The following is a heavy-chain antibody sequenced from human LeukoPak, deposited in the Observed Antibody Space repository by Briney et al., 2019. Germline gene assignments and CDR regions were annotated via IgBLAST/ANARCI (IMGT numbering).Heavy chain of an antibody. D-gene: IGHD3-10*01. CDR3: ARGAGSGSYYHG. CDR2: INRGGST. J-gene: IGHJ4*02. V-gene: IGHV4-34*01. CDR1: GGSFSGYY. Sequence: PSETLSLTCAVYGGSFSGYYWGWIRQPPGKGLEWIGEINRGGSTNYNPSLKSRVSISVDTSKNQFSLRLSSVTAADMAVYYCARGAGSGSYYHGWGQGTLVTVSS.